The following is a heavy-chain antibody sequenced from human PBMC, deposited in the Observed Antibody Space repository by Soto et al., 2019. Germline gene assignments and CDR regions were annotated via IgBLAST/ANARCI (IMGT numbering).Heavy chain of an antibody. V-gene: IGHV1-69*06. CDR1: GGTFSSYA. CDR2: IIPIFGTA. J-gene: IGHJ6*02. D-gene: IGHD2-2*01. CDR3: ARGFGNAMGPTYYYYYGMDV. Sequence: QVQLVQSGAEVKKPGSSVKVSCKASGGTFSSYAISWVRQAPGQGLEWMGGIIPIFGTANYAQKFQGRVTITADKSTSTAYMELSSLRSEDTAVYYCARGFGNAMGPTYYYYYGMDVWGQGTTVTVSS.